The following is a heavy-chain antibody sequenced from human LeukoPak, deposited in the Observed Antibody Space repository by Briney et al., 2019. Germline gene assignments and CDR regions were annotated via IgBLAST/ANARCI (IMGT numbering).Heavy chain of an antibody. J-gene: IGHJ6*03. CDR1: ELSFSRNW. Sequence: GGSLRLSCGASELSFSRNWMTWVRQAPGKGLEWVANINQDGSEKYYVDSVKGRFTISRDNAKNSLYLQMNSLRAEDTAVYYCAREGGGYCSGGRCDLHYYYMDVWGKGTTVTISS. D-gene: IGHD2-15*01. V-gene: IGHV3-7*01. CDR2: INQDGSEK. CDR3: AREGGGYCSGGRCDLHYYYMDV.